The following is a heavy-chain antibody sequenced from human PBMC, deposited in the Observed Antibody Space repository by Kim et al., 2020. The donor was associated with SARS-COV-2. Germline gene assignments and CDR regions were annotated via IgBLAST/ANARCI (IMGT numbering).Heavy chain of an antibody. D-gene: IGHD5-12*01. CDR3: AKGTVPYRVATITDDY. V-gene: IGHV3-23*01. Sequence: GGSLRLSCAASRFTFSTYAMSWVRQAPGKGLEWVSTISRSGGSTYYADSVKGRFTISRDNSKNTLYLQMNSLRAEDTAVYYCAKGTVPYRVATITDDYWGQGTLVTVSS. CDR1: RFTFSTYA. CDR2: ISRSGGST. J-gene: IGHJ4*02.